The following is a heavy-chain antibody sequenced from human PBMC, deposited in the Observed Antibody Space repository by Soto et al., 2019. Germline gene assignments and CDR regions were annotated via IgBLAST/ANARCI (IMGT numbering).Heavy chain of an antibody. CDR2: IWYDGSNK. V-gene: IGHV3-33*01. J-gene: IGHJ6*02. CDR1: GFTFSSYG. CDR3: ARDQRAFYYYGMDV. Sequence: GGSLRLSCAASGFTFSSYGMHWVRQAPGKGLEWVAVIWYDGSNKYYADSVKGRFTISRDNSKNTLYLQMNSLRAEDTAVYYCARDQRAFYYYGMDVWGQGTTVTVSS. D-gene: IGHD6-25*01.